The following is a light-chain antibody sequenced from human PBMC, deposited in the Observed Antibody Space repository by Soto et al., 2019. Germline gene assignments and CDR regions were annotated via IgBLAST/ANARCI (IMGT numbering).Light chain of an antibody. J-gene: IGKJ5*01. CDR2: AAS. V-gene: IGKV1-9*01. CDR1: QGISSY. CDR3: QQLNSYSIT. Sequence: DIQLTQSPSFLSASVGDRVTITCRASQGISSYLAWYQQKPGKAPKLLIYAASTLKCGVPSRFSSSRSGTEFTLTISSLQPEDFATYYCQQLNSYSITFGQGTRLEIK.